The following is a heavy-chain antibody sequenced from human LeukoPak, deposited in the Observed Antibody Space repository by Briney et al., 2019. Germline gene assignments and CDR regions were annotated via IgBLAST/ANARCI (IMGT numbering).Heavy chain of an antibody. D-gene: IGHD3-16*01. Sequence: ASVKVSCKASGFTFTGYYMHWVRQAPGQGLEWMGWINPNSGGAKYAQKFQGRVTMTRDTSISTAYMELSRLRSDDTAVYYCARATGSWGHDGFDIWGQGTMVTVSS. CDR3: ARATGSWGHDGFDI. CDR2: INPNSGGA. V-gene: IGHV1-2*02. CDR1: GFTFTGYY. J-gene: IGHJ3*02.